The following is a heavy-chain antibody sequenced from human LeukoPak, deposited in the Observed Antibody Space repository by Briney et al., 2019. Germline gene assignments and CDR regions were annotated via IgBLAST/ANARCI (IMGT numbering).Heavy chain of an antibody. CDR2: TRKRANSYTT. J-gene: IGHJ4*02. V-gene: IGHV3-72*01. CDR1: GFTFSDHY. D-gene: IGHD5-18*01. Sequence: GGSLRLSCAASGFTFSDHYVDWVRQAPGKGLEWVGRTRKRANSYTTEYAASVRGRFTISRDDSKNSLYLQMNSLKAEDTAVYYCTRVGGDTGRSFDYWGQGTLVTVSS. CDR3: TRVGGDTGRSFDY.